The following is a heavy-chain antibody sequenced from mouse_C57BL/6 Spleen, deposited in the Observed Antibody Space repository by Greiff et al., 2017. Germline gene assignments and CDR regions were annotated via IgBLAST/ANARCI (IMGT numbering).Heavy chain of an antibody. CDR3: TRSDSSGYVGYFDY. D-gene: IGHD3-2*02. Sequence: EVKVVESGEGLVKPGGSLKLSCAASGFTFSSYAMSWVRQTPEKRLEWVAYISSGGDYIYYADTVKGRFTISRDNARNTLYLQMSSLKSEDTAMYYCTRSDSSGYVGYFDYWGQGTTPTVSS. J-gene: IGHJ2*01. V-gene: IGHV5-9-1*02. CDR2: ISSGGDYI. CDR1: GFTFSSYA.